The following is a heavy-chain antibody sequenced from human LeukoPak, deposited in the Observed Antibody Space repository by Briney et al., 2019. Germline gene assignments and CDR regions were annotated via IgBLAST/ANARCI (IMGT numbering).Heavy chain of an antibody. Sequence: ASVKVSCKASGYTFTGYYMHWVRQAPGQGLEWMGIINPSGGSTSYAQKFQGRVTMTRDTSTSTVYMELSSLRSEDTAVYYCHGVAATPRYYFDYWGQGTLVTVSS. CDR1: GYTFTGYY. D-gene: IGHD2-15*01. CDR2: INPSGGST. V-gene: IGHV1-46*03. CDR3: HGVAATPRYYFDY. J-gene: IGHJ4*02.